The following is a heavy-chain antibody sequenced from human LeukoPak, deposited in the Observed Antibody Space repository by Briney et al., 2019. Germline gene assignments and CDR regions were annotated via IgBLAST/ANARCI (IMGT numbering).Heavy chain of an antibody. CDR1: VGPVSSSNYY. Sequence: PSETLSLTCTVSVGPVSSSNYYWSWIRQPPGKGLEWVGFFSYNVHSDYNPSLKSRVTISVDTSKNQFSLRLSSVTAADTAIYYCARVSVAGTGPDYWGQGTLVTVSS. J-gene: IGHJ4*02. CDR2: FSYNVHS. D-gene: IGHD6-13*01. CDR3: ARVSVAGTGPDY. V-gene: IGHV4-61*01.